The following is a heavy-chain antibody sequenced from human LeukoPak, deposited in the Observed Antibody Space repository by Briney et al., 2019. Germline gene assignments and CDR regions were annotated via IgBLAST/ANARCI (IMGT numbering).Heavy chain of an antibody. J-gene: IGHJ5*02. D-gene: IGHD6-6*01. CDR3: AREQQLVLGENWFDP. CDR2: IKQGGSEK. Sequence: GGSLRLSCAASGFTFSSYWMSWVRQAPGKGLEWVANIKQGGSEKYYVDSVKGRFTISRDNAKNSLYLQMNSLRAEDTAVYYCAREQQLVLGENWFDPWGQGTLVTVSS. CDR1: GFTFSSYW. V-gene: IGHV3-7*01.